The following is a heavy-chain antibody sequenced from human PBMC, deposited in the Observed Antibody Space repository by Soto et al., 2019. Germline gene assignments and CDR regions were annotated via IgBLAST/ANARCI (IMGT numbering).Heavy chain of an antibody. Sequence: ASVKVSCKASGYTFTSYAMHWVRQAPGQGLEWTGWINPNSGGTNYAQKFQGWVTMTRDTSISTAYMELSRLRSDDTAVYYCARGGYSGYDFDYWGQGTLVTVSS. J-gene: IGHJ4*02. CDR1: GYTFTSYA. V-gene: IGHV1-2*04. CDR3: ARGGYSGYDFDY. CDR2: INPNSGGT. D-gene: IGHD5-12*01.